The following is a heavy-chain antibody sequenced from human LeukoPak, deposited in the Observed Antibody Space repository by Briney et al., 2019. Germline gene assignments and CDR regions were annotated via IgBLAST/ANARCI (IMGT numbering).Heavy chain of an antibody. Sequence: GGSLRLSCAASGFTFSSYWMHWVRQAPGKGLVWVSRINSDGSSTSYADSVKGRFTISRDNAKNTLYLQMNSLGAEDTAVYYCARASVEWDNFDYWGQGTLVTVSS. V-gene: IGHV3-74*01. CDR2: INSDGSST. D-gene: IGHD3-3*01. CDR1: GFTFSSYW. J-gene: IGHJ4*02. CDR3: ARASVEWDNFDY.